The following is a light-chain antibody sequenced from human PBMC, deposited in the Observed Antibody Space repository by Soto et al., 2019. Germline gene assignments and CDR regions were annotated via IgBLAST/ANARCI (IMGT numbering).Light chain of an antibody. CDR1: QSVTSS. Sequence: EIVLTQSPATLSLSPGERATLSFRASQSVTSSLVWYQQKPGQAPRLLMYDASNRATGIPARFSGSGSGTDFTLTISSLETEDSAVYYCQQRSTWPRTFGGGTKV. V-gene: IGKV3-11*01. CDR2: DAS. CDR3: QQRSTWPRT. J-gene: IGKJ4*01.